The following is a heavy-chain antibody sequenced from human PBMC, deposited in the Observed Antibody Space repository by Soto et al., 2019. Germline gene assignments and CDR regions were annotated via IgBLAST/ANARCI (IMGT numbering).Heavy chain of an antibody. CDR1: VGSIRSYD. J-gene: IGHJ3*01. CDR3: ASLYSNSWPFDL. Sequence: SETLSLTCSLSVGSIRSYDWHWIRHSAGKGPEWIGRINISGATNYNPSLKSRVTMLLDRSKNQFSLILNSVTAADTAVYFCASLYSNSWPFDLWGQGTLVSV. D-gene: IGHD5-12*01. V-gene: IGHV4-4*07. CDR2: INISGAT.